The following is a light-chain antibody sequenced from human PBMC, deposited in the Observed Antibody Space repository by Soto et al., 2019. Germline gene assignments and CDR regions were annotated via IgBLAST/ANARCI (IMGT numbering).Light chain of an antibody. CDR1: SSDVGGYNY. V-gene: IGLV2-14*03. J-gene: IGLJ2*01. Sequence: QSVLAQPASVSGSPGQSITISCTGTSSDVGGYNYVSWYQQHPGKAPKLMIYDVSDRPSGVSNRFSGSKSGNTASLTISGLQAEDEADYYCGSYTTTSALVVFGGGTKVTV. CDR3: GSYTTTSALVV. CDR2: DVS.